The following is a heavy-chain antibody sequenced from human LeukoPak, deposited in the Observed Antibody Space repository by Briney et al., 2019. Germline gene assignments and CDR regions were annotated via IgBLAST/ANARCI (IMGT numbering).Heavy chain of an antibody. V-gene: IGHV1-8*03. J-gene: IGHJ6*03. CDR3: ARGATVTILMVNYYYYMDV. CDR1: GYTFTSYD. D-gene: IGHD4-17*01. Sequence: GASVKVSCKASGYTFTSYDINWVRQATGQGLEWMGWMNPNSGNTGYAQKFQGRVTITRNTSISTVYMELSSLRSEDTAVYYCARGATVTILMVNYYYYMDVWGKGTTVTVSS. CDR2: MNPNSGNT.